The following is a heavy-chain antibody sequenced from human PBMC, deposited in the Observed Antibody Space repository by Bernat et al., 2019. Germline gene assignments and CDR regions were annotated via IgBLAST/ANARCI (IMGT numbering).Heavy chain of an antibody. J-gene: IGHJ6*02. CDR3: ARAPYYYDSSGPGWEDGMDV. Sequence: EAQLVESGGGLIQPGGSLRVSCEASGFTVSSNDMSWVRQAPGKGLEWVSVIYSGGTTKYADSVRGRFTISRDNSKNTLYLQMNSLRAEDTAVYYCARAPYYYDSSGPGWEDGMDVWGQGTTVTVSS. D-gene: IGHD3-22*01. V-gene: IGHV3-53*01. CDR1: GFTVSSND. CDR2: IYSGGTT.